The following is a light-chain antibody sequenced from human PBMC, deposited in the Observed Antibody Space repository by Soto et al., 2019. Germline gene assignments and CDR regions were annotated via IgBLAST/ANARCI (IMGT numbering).Light chain of an antibody. J-gene: IGLJ1*01. V-gene: IGLV2-14*01. CDR3: SSYTSSSSF. Sequence: QSALTQPASVSGSPGQSITISCTGTRSDVGGYNYVSWYQQHPGKAPKLMIYDVSNRPSGVSNRFSGSKSGNTASLTISGLQAEDEADYYCSSYTSSSSFFGTGT. CDR1: RSDVGGYNY. CDR2: DVS.